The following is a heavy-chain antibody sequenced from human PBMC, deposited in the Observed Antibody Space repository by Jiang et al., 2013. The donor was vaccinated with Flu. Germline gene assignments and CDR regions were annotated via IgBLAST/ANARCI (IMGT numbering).Heavy chain of an antibody. D-gene: IGHD6-19*01. CDR2: ISYDGSNK. CDR1: GFTFSSYA. CDR3: ARDGIAVAENAFDI. Sequence: VQLVESGGGVVQPGRSLRLSCAASGFTFSSYAMHWVRQAPGKGLEWVAVISYDGSNKYYADSVKGRFTISRDNSKNTLYLQMNSLRAEDTAVYYCARDGIAVAENAFDIWGQGTMVTVSS. J-gene: IGHJ3*02. V-gene: IGHV3-30-3*01.